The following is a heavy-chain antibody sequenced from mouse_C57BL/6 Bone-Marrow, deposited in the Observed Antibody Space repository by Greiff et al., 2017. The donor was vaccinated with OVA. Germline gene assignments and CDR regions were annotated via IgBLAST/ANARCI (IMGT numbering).Heavy chain of an antibody. D-gene: IGHD2-1*01. CDR1: GFNIKDDY. Sequence: EVQLQQSGAELVRPGASVKLSCTASGFNIKDDYMHWVKQRPEQGLEWIGWIDPETGDTDYAPKFQGNATITADTSSNTAYLQLSSLTTEDTAVDYCTTYGKKRYFDVWGTGTTVTVSS. V-gene: IGHV14-4*01. CDR3: TTYGKKRYFDV. CDR2: IDPETGDT. J-gene: IGHJ1*03.